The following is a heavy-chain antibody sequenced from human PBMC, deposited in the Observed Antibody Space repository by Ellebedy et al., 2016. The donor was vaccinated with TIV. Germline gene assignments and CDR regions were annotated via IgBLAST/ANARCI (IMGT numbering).Heavy chain of an antibody. Sequence: ASVKVSXXASGYTFTSYAMHWVRQAPGQRLEWMGWINAGNGNTKYSQKFQGRVTITRDTSASTAYMELSSLRSEDTAVYYCATANYDILTRYYYYGMDVWGQGTTVTVSS. CDR3: ATANYDILTRYYYYGMDV. V-gene: IGHV1-3*01. D-gene: IGHD3-9*01. CDR1: GYTFTSYA. J-gene: IGHJ6*02. CDR2: INAGNGNT.